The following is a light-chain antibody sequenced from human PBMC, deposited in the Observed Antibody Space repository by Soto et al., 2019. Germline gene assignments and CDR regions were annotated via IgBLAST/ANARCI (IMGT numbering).Light chain of an antibody. CDR3: QQYGSSPRT. CDR2: DAS. Sequence: EIVLTQSPGTLSLSPGERATLSCRASQSVSSSYLAWYQQKPGQAPRLLIYDASSSATGIPDRFSASGSGTDFPLTISRLEPEDFAVYYCQQYGSSPRTFGQGTKVEIK. CDR1: QSVSSSY. V-gene: IGKV3-20*01. J-gene: IGKJ1*01.